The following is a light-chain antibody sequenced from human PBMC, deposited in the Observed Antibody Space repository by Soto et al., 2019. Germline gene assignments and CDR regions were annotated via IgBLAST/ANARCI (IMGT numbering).Light chain of an antibody. Sequence: EIVLTQSPATLSLSPGERATLSCRACQSVSSYSAWYQQKPGQAPRLLIYDASNRATGIPARFSGSGSGTDFTLTISSLEPEDFAVYYCQQRSKWPLTFGGGTKLDIK. J-gene: IGKJ4*01. CDR1: QSVSSY. V-gene: IGKV3-11*01. CDR3: QQRSKWPLT. CDR2: DAS.